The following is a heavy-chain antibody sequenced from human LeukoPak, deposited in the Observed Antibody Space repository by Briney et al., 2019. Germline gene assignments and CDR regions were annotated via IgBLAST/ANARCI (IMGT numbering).Heavy chain of an antibody. V-gene: IGHV3-30-3*01. CDR2: ISYDGSIK. CDR3: ARDRGYCSGGSCPLDY. J-gene: IGHJ4*02. D-gene: IGHD2-15*01. CDR1: GFTFTNYD. Sequence: GGSLRLSCAASGFTFTNYDIHWVRQAPGKGLEWVALISYDGSIKYYADSVKGRFTISRDNSKNTLYLQMNSLTDNGTAVYYCARDRGYCSGGSCPLDYWGQGTLVTVSS.